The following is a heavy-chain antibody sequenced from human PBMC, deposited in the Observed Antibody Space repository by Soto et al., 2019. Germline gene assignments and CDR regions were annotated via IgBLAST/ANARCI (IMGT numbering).Heavy chain of an antibody. CDR3: AKARSKERIVVVVAAIPFDY. CDR1: GFTFSSYA. D-gene: IGHD2-15*01. V-gene: IGHV3-23*01. Sequence: GGSLRLSCAASGFTFSSYAMSWVRQAPGKGLEWVSAISGSGGSKYYADSVKGRFTISRDNSKNTLYLQMNSLRAEDTAVYYCAKARSKERIVVVVAAIPFDYWGQGTLVTVSS. CDR2: ISGSGGSK. J-gene: IGHJ4*02.